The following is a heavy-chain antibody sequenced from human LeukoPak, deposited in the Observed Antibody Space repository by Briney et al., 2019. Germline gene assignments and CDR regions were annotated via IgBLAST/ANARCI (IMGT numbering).Heavy chain of an antibody. CDR3: ARGQVPDIVVVVAATYFDY. V-gene: IGHV4-34*01. Sequence: SETLSLTCAAYGGSFSGYYWSWIRQPPGKGLEWIGEINHSGSTNYNPSLKSRVTISVDTSKNQFSLKLSSVTAADTAVYYCARGQVPDIVVVVAATYFDYWGQGTLVTVSS. CDR2: INHSGST. D-gene: IGHD2-15*01. CDR1: GGSFSGYY. J-gene: IGHJ4*02.